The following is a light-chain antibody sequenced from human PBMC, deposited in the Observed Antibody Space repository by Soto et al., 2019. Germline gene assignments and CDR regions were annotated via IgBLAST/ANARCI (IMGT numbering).Light chain of an antibody. CDR3: QQYNNWPTLT. Sequence: EIVMTQSPATLSVSPVERATLSCREXQSVISNLAWYRQKPGQAPRLXIXGPXTRATGIPARFIGSGSGKEFTLTISSLQSEDFAVYYCQQYNNWPTLTFGQGTKVDIK. J-gene: IGKJ1*01. CDR2: GPX. CDR1: QSVISN. V-gene: IGKV3-15*01.